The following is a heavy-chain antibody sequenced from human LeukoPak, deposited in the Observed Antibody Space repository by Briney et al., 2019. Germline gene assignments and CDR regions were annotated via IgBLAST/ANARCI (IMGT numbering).Heavy chain of an antibody. CDR2: LYSSGSN. Sequence: SETLSLTCAVSGGSISSSTYYWGWIRQPPGKGLEWIGSLYSSGSNYYNPSVKSRVTISVDTSKNQFSLKLSSVTAADTAVYYCARAGSGYLRYYFDYWGQGTLVTVSS. J-gene: IGHJ4*02. D-gene: IGHD5-12*01. CDR3: ARAGSGYLRYYFDY. V-gene: IGHV4-39*07. CDR1: GGSISSSTYY.